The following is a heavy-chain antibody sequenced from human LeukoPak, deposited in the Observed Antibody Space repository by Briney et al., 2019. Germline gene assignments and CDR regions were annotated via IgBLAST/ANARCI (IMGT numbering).Heavy chain of an antibody. CDR3: ASQYCSGGSCYSPFYYYYYMDV. CDR2: IRYDGSNK. J-gene: IGHJ6*03. V-gene: IGHV3-30*02. Sequence: AGGSLRLSCAASGFTFSSYSMNWVRQAPGKGLEWVAFIRYDGSNKYYADSVKGRFTISRDNSENTLYLQMNSLRAEDTAVYYCASQYCSGGSCYSPFYYYYYMDVWGKGTTVTISS. CDR1: GFTFSSYS. D-gene: IGHD2-15*01.